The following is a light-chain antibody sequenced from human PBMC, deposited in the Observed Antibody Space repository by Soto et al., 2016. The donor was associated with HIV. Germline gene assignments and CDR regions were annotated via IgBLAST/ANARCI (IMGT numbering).Light chain of an antibody. Sequence: DIQMTQSPSSLSASVGDRVTITCRASQGIGNDLGWYQQKPGKAPKRLIYAASSLQSGVPPRFSGSGSGTEFTLTISSLQPEDFATYYCLQHNSYPLTFGQGTKVGNQT. CDR3: LQHNSYPLT. V-gene: IGKV1-17*01. CDR1: QGIGND. J-gene: IGKJ1*01. CDR2: AAS.